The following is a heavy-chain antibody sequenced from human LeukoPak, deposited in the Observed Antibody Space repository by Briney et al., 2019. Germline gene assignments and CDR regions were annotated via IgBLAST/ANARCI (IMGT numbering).Heavy chain of an antibody. CDR3: ARDRDIVVVPAAIGRYFQH. V-gene: IGHV1-8*01. CDR2: MNPNSGYT. CDR1: GYTFTSYD. D-gene: IGHD2-2*02. Sequence: ASVKVSCKASGYTFTSYDINWVRQATEQGLECMGWMNPNSGYTGYAQKFQGRVTITADESTSTAYMELSSLRSEDTAVYYCARDRDIVVVPAAIGRYFQHWGQGTLVTVSS. J-gene: IGHJ1*01.